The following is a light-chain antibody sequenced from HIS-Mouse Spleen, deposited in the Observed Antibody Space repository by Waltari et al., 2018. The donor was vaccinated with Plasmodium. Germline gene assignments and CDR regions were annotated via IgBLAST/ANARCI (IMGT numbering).Light chain of an antibody. CDR3: QQYNNWSFT. CDR2: GAS. J-gene: IGKJ3*01. CDR1: QSVSSN. Sequence: EIVMTQSPATLSVSPGERATLSCRASQSVSSNLAWYQQKPGQAPRLLSYGASTRATGIPARFSGIGSGTEFTLTFSSLQSEDFAGYYCQQYNNWSFTFGPGTKVDIK. V-gene: IGKV3-15*01.